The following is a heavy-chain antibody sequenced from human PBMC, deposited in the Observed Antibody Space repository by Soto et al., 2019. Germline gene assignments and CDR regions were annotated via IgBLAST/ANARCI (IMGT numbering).Heavy chain of an antibody. Sequence: ASVKVSCQVSGYTLTELSMHWVRQAPGKGLEWMGGFDPEDGETIYAQKFQGRVTMTEDTSTDTAYMELSSLRSEDTAVYYCATGLGYCSGGSCYPNYFDYWGQGTLVTVSS. CDR2: FDPEDGET. CDR1: GYTLTELS. D-gene: IGHD2-15*01. V-gene: IGHV1-24*01. J-gene: IGHJ4*02. CDR3: ATGLGYCSGGSCYPNYFDY.